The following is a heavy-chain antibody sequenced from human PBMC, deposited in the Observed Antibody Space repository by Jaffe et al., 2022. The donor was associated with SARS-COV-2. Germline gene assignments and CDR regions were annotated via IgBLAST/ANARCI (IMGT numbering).Heavy chain of an antibody. D-gene: IGHD6-13*01. J-gene: IGHJ5*02. CDR2: IFYSGST. V-gene: IGHV4-39*01. CDR3: ARHHRLGSSWTGLYWFDP. Sequence: QVQLQESGPGLVKPSETLSLTCTVSGDSTSNTNYYWGWIRQPPGKGLEWIGSIFYSGSTYYNPSLKSRVTISVDTSKNQFSLKLRSVTAADTAMYYCARHHRLGSSWTGLYWFDPWGQGTLVTVSS. CDR1: GDSTSNTNYY.